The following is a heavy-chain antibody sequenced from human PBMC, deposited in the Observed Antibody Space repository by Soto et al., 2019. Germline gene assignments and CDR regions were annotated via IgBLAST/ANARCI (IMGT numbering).Heavy chain of an antibody. V-gene: IGHV1-69*06. Sequence: QVQLVQSGAEVKKPGSSVKVSCKPSGGSFSSHAVSWVRQAPGQGLEWVGGIVPIFGTKNYAEKFQGRVTNTADKFTSTGYKDLSRLKSEDTAVYFCARDRRDQTIFGMVGYFDLWGRGTLVSVSS. CDR2: IVPIFGTK. CDR1: GGSFSSHA. J-gene: IGHJ2*01. CDR3: ARDRRDQTIFGMVGYFDL. D-gene: IGHD3-3*01.